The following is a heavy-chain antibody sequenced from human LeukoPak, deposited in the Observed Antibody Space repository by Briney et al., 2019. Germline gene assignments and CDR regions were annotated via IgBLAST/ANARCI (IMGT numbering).Heavy chain of an antibody. D-gene: IGHD2-15*01. V-gene: IGHV1-2*02. CDR1: GYTLTGYY. CDR2: INPNSGGT. Sequence: ASVKVSCKASGYTLTGYYMHWVRQAPGQGLEWMGWINPNSGGTNYAQKFQGRVTMTRDTSISTAYMELSRLRSDDTTVYYCARDGCSGGSCYWVFDYWGQGTLVTVSS. CDR3: ARDGCSGGSCYWVFDY. J-gene: IGHJ4*02.